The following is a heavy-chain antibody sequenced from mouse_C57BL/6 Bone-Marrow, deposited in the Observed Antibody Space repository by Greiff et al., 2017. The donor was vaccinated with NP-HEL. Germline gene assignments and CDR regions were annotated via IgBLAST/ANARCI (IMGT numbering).Heavy chain of an antibody. Sequence: EVQGVESGGDLVKPGGSLKLSCAASGFTFSSYGMSWVRQTPDKRLEWVATISSGGSYTYYPDSVKGRFTFSRDNAKNTLYLQMSSLKSEDTAMYYCARRDYGSSWYFDVWGTGTTVTVSS. J-gene: IGHJ1*03. D-gene: IGHD1-1*01. V-gene: IGHV5-6*01. CDR3: ARRDYGSSWYFDV. CDR2: ISSGGSYT. CDR1: GFTFSSYG.